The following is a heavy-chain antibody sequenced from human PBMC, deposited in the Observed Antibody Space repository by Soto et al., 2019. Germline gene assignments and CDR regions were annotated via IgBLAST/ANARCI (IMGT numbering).Heavy chain of an antibody. CDR2: IYYSGST. CDR1: GGSISCGDYY. V-gene: IGHV4-30-4*01. D-gene: IGHD3-22*01. CDR3: ARVNYYDSSNHLGY. J-gene: IGHJ4*02. Sequence: SETLSLTCTVSGGSISCGDYYWSWIRQPPGKGLEWIGYIYYSGSTYYNPSLKSRVTISVDTSKNQFSLKLSSVTAADTAVYYCARVNYYDSSNHLGYWGQGTLVTVSS.